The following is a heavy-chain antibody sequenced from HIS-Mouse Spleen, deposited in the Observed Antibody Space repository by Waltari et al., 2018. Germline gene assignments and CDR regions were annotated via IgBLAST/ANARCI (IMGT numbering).Heavy chain of an antibody. CDR3: ARVTGDDAFDI. CDR1: GDSVSTHSAA. D-gene: IGHD7-27*01. Sequence: QVQLQQSGPGLVKPSQTLSLTCPIPGDSVSTHSAAWNLLRQSPSRGLEWLGRTYYRSKWYNDYAVSVKSRITINPDTSKNQFSLQLNSVTPEDTAVYYCARVTGDDAFDIWGQGTMVTVSS. J-gene: IGHJ3*02. V-gene: IGHV6-1*01. CDR2: TYYRSKWYN.